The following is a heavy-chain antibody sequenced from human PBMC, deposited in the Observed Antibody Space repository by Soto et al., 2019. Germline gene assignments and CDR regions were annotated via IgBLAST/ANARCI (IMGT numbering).Heavy chain of an antibody. J-gene: IGHJ6*03. CDR2: ISPNNGDI. V-gene: IGHV1-18*01. CDR1: GYTFTDYL. CDR3: TSGKKDGNYTYYYYMDV. Sequence: QVQLVQSGAEVKKPGASVRFSCKASGYTFTDYLISWVRQAPGQGLEWMGWISPNNGDINYAQKAQGRVTLTTETSSSTAYMDLRGLKYDDTAVYYCTSGKKDGNYTYYYYMDVWGKGTAVPVSS.